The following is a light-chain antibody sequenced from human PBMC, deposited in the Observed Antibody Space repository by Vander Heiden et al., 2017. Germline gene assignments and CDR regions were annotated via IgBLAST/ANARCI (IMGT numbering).Light chain of an antibody. J-gene: IGLJ1*01. CDR2: DVR. V-gene: IGLV2-14*03. CDR3: SSYTSSSTLV. Sequence: QSALTPPASVSGSPGQSITISCTGTSSDVGGYNYVSWYQHHPGKTPKLMIYDVRNRPSGVSNRFSGSKSGNTASLTISGLQAEDEADYYCSSYTSSSTLVFGTGTKVTVL. CDR1: SSDVGGYNY.